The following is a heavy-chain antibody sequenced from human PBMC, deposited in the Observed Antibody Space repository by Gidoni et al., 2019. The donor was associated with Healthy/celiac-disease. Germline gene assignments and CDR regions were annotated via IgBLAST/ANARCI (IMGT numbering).Heavy chain of an antibody. CDR2: ISWNSGSI. CDR3: AKAPGPERWLLHYFDY. V-gene: IGHV3-9*01. Sequence: EVQLVASGGGLVQPGRSLRLSCAASGFTFDDSAMHWVRQAPGKGLEWVSGISWNSGSIGYADSVKGRFTISRDNAKNSLYLQMNSLRAEDTALYYCAKAPGPERWLLHYFDYWGQGTLVTVSS. CDR1: GFTFDDSA. D-gene: IGHD6-19*01. J-gene: IGHJ4*02.